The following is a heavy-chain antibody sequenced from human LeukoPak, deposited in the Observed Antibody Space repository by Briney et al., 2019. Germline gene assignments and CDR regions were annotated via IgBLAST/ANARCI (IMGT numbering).Heavy chain of an antibody. CDR2: FVPEDGET. Sequence: ASVKVSCKVSGYTLTELSMHWVRQAPGKGLEWMGGFVPEDGETIYAQKFQGRVTMTEDTSTDTAYMELSSLRSEDTAVYYCATDYWYSSGWYGAFDYWGQGTLVTVSS. J-gene: IGHJ4*02. V-gene: IGHV1-24*01. CDR3: ATDYWYSSGWYGAFDY. CDR1: GYTLTELS. D-gene: IGHD6-19*01.